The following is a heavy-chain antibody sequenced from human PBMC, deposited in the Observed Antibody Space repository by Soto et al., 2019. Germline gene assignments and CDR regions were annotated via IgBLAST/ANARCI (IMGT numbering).Heavy chain of an antibody. J-gene: IGHJ6*02. CDR2: ISSSSSYI. CDR3: ARVTFGTVDDYYYYGMDV. Sequence: EVQLVESGGGLVKPGGSLRLSCAASGFTFSSYSMNWVRQAPGKGLEWVSSISSSSSYIYYADSVKGRFTISRDNAKNSLYLQMNSLRAEDTAVYYCARVTFGTVDDYYYYGMDVWGQGTTVTVSS. D-gene: IGHD3-16*01. V-gene: IGHV3-21*01. CDR1: GFTFSSYS.